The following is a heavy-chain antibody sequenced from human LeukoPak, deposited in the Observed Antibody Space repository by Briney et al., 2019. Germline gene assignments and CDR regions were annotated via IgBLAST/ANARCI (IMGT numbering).Heavy chain of an antibody. Sequence: ASLKVSCKASGYTFTSYYMHWVRQAPRQGLEWMGIINPSGGTTSYEQKFQGRVPMTRDTSTSTVYRELRSRRSEDTAVYYCARATMVREYIWFDPWGQGTLVTVSS. J-gene: IGHJ5*02. V-gene: IGHV1-46*01. D-gene: IGHD3-10*01. CDR3: ARATMVREYIWFDP. CDR2: INPSGGTT. CDR1: GYTFTSYY.